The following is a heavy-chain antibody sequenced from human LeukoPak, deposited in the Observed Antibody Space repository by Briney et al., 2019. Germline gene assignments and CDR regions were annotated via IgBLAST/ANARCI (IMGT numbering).Heavy chain of an antibody. CDR2: IYYSGST. J-gene: IGHJ5*02. CDR3: ARASRIVVVPAAILSWFDP. Sequence: SQTLSLTCTVSGGSISSGGFYWSWIRQHPGKGLEWIGYIYYSGSTYYNPSLKSRLSLSVDTSKHQFSLRLSSVTAADTAVYYCARASRIVVVPAAILSWFDPWGQGTLVTVSS. D-gene: IGHD2-2*01. V-gene: IGHV4-31*03. CDR1: GGSISSGGFY.